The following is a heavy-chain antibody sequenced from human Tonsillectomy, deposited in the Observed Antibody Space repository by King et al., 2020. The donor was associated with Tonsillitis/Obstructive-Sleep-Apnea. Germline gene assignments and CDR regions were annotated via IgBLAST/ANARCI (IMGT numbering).Heavy chain of an antibody. J-gene: IGHJ6*03. CDR2: TYYRSKWYN. CDR3: ARAVHSDYGGRTTPYYYYYYMDV. D-gene: IGHD4-23*01. Sequence: VQLQQSGPGLVKPSQTLSLPCAISGDSVSSNSAAWNWIRQSPSRGLERLGRTYYRSKWYNDYAVSVKSRITINPDTSKNQFSLQLNSVTPEDTAVYFCARAVHSDYGGRTTPYYYYYYMDVWGKGTTVTVSS. CDR1: GDSVSSNSAA. V-gene: IGHV6-1*01.